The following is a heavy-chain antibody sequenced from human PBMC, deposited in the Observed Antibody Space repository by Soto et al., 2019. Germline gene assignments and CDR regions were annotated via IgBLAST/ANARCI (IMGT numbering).Heavy chain of an antibody. J-gene: IGHJ4*02. V-gene: IGHV3-15*06. CDR1: GFSFSTAW. D-gene: IGHD3-16*01. Sequence: EVQLVESGGGLVKPGGSLRLSCAASGFSFSTAWMSWVRQAPGKGLEWVGRIKTATAGGTTNFAASVKGRFTISRDDSKNMLYLQMTSLKPDATPVYYCSTWGGYWGQGPLVTVSS. CDR3: STWGGY. CDR2: IKTATAGGTT.